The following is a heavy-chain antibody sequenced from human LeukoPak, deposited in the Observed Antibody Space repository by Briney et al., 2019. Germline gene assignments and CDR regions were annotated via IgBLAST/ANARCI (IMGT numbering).Heavy chain of an antibody. V-gene: IGHV3-15*07. CDR3: TSGFSVARHDHY. CDR2: IRRTAYGAPT. CDR1: GFPLSDAW. D-gene: IGHD5/OR15-5a*01. Sequence: GGSLRLSCAVSGFPLSDAWMNWVRQAPGKGLEWVGRIRRTAYGAPTDYAAPVKGRFIITRDDSRNMLYLQMNSLKTEDTAVYFCTSGFSVARHDHYWGPGTQVIVSS. J-gene: IGHJ4*02.